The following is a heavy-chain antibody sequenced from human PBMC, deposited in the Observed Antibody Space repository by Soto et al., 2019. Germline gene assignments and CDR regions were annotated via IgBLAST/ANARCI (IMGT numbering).Heavy chain of an antibody. D-gene: IGHD3-22*01. CDR1: GGSVSSGSYY. V-gene: IGHV4-61*01. CDR3: ARDTVVIRFIVQYYHYGMDF. CDR2: IYYSGST. Sequence: SETLSLTCTVSGGSVSSGSYYWSWIRQPPGKGLEWIGYIYYSGSTNYNPSLKSRVTISVDTSKNQFSLKLSSVTAADTAVYYCARDTVVIRFIVQYYHYGMDFRGPGTTVNVA. J-gene: IGHJ6*02.